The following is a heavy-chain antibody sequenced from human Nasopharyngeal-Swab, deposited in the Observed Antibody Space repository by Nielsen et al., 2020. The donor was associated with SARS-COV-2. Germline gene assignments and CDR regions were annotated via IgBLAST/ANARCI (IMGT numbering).Heavy chain of an antibody. Sequence: GESLKISCAASGFTFSSYAMHWGRQAPGKRLEWVALISYDGSNKYYADSVKGRFTITRDNSKNTLYLQMNSLKAEDTAVYYCARDLGSYFDYWGQETLVTVSS. CDR2: ISYDGSNK. CDR3: ARDLGSYFDY. CDR1: GFTFSSYA. V-gene: IGHV3-30-3*01. J-gene: IGHJ4*02. D-gene: IGHD1-26*01.